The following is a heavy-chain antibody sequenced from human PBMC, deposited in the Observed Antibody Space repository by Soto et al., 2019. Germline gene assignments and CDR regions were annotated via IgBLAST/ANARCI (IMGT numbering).Heavy chain of an antibody. V-gene: IGHV3-33*01. CDR1: GFTFSSYG. D-gene: IGHD4-17*01. Sequence: QVQLVESGGGVVQPGRSLRLSCAASGFTFSSYGMYWVRQAPGKGLEWVAVIWYDGSNKYYADSVKGRFTISRDNSKNTLYLQMNSLRAEDTAVYYCARDQDDYGDYRIKYYFDYWGQGTLVTVSS. CDR2: IWYDGSNK. CDR3: ARDQDDYGDYRIKYYFDY. J-gene: IGHJ4*02.